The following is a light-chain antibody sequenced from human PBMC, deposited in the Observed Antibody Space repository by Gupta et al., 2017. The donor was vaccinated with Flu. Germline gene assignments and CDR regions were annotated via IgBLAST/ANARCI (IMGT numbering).Light chain of an antibody. CDR1: NIGGKT. J-gene: IGLJ2*01. V-gene: IGLV3-21*02. CDR2: DDS. CDR3: QVWDSSSDLVV. Sequence: GHTARITCGGNNIGGKTVHWYRQRPGQAPVLVVYDDSGRPSGMPERFSGSNSGNTATLTISRVEAGDEADYYCQVWDSSSDLVVFGGGTKLTVL.